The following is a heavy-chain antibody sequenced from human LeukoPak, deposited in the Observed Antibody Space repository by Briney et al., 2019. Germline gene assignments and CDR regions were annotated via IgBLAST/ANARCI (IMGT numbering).Heavy chain of an antibody. J-gene: IGHJ4*02. CDR3: AARGLGTDYFDY. Sequence: GGSLRLSCAASGFTFSSYGMHWVRQAPGKGLEWVAVIWYDGSNKYYADSVKGRFTISRDNSKNTLYLQMNSLRAEDTAVYYCAARGLGTDYFDYWGQGTLVTVSS. V-gene: IGHV3-33*01. D-gene: IGHD7-27*01. CDR2: IWYDGSNK. CDR1: GFTFSSYG.